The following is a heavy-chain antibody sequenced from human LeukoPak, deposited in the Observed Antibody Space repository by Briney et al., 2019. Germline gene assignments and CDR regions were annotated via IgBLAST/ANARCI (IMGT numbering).Heavy chain of an antibody. Sequence: GGSLRLSCAASGFSFSSYGMSWVRQAPGKGLEWVSAISSTGGTTYYADSVKGRFTISRDNSKNTLYLQMNSLRAEDTAVYYCARGPIYYDSSGYYRGLDAFDIWGQGTMVTVSS. V-gene: IGHV3-23*01. J-gene: IGHJ3*02. CDR2: ISSTGGTT. D-gene: IGHD3-22*01. CDR3: ARGPIYYDSSGYYRGLDAFDI. CDR1: GFSFSSYG.